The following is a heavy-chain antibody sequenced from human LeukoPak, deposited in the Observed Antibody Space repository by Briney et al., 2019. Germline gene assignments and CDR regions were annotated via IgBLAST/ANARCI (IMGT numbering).Heavy chain of an antibody. CDR3: ACASRGIAARGLDY. V-gene: IGHV4-34*01. CDR2: INHSGST. Sequence: SETLSLTCAVYGGSFSGYYWSWIRQPPGKGLEWIGEINHSGSTNYNPSLKSRVTISVDASKNQFSLKLSSVTAAHTAVYDCACASRGIAARGLDYGGQGTLVTVSP. J-gene: IGHJ4*02. CDR1: GGSFSGYY. D-gene: IGHD6-6*01.